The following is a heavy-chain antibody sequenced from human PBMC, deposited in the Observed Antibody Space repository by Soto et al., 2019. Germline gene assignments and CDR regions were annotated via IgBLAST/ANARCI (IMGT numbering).Heavy chain of an antibody. CDR2: IYSGGST. V-gene: IGHV3-53*05. CDR3: ASGPGPTNYYDILTGPQGVFDY. D-gene: IGHD3-9*01. Sequence: GSLRLSCAASGFTFSSYSMSWVRQAPGKGLEWVSIIYSGGSTYYADSVKGRFTISRDNSKNTLYLQMNSLRDEDTAVYYCASGPGPTNYYDILTGPQGVFDYWGQGTLVTDSS. J-gene: IGHJ4*02. CDR1: GFTFSSYS.